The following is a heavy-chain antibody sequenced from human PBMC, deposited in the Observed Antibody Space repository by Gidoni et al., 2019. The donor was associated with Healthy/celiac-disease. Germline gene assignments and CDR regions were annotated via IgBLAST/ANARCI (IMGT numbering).Heavy chain of an antibody. Sequence: EVQLLESGGGLVQPGGSLRLSCAASGFTFSSYALGWVRQAPGKGLGWVSAISGSGGSTYYADSVKCRFTISRDNSKNTLYLQMNSLRAEDTAVYDCAPRQWLTEGAFDIWGQGTMVTVSS. CDR3: APRQWLTEGAFDI. CDR2: ISGSGGST. V-gene: IGHV3-23*01. CDR1: GFTFSSYA. D-gene: IGHD6-19*01. J-gene: IGHJ3*02.